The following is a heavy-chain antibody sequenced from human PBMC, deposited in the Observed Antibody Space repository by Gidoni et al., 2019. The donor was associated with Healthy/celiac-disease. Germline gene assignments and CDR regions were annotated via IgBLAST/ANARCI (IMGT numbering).Heavy chain of an antibody. CDR3: ARDRNTMVRGGRSYYYYMDV. CDR2: TNAGNGNT. J-gene: IGHJ6*03. Sequence: QVQLVQSGAEVKKPRAQVKVSCKASGYTFTSYAMHWVRQAPGQRLEWMGWTNAGNGNTKYAQKCQGRVTITRDTSASTAYMELSSLRSEDTAGYYCARDRNTMVRGGRSYYYYMDVWGKGTTFTVSS. D-gene: IGHD3-10*01. V-gene: IGHV1-3*01. CDR1: GYTFTSYA.